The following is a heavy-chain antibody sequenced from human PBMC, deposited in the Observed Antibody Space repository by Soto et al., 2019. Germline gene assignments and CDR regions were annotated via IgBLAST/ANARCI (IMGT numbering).Heavy chain of an antibody. J-gene: IGHJ6*02. CDR2: INPKSGGT. V-gene: IGHV1-2*04. D-gene: IGHD2-8*01. CDR1: GYSFTDYH. CDR3: ARGDSTDCSNGVCSFFYNHDMDV. Sequence: QVQLVQSGAEVKKPGASVKVSCKASGYSFTDYHIHWVRQAPGQGLEWLGRINPKSGGTSTAQKFQGWVTMTTDTSISADAMEQFRLTSDDTAIYYCARGDSTDCSNGVCSFFYNHDMDVWGQGTTVTVSS.